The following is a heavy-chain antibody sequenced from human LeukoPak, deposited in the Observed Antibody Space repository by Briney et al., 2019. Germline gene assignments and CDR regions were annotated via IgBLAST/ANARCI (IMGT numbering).Heavy chain of an antibody. J-gene: IGHJ5*02. CDR3: ARAIDFWSGYYGFDP. CDR2: IYYSGST. CDR1: GGSIRSYY. V-gene: IGHV4-59*01. Sequence: SETLSLTCTVSGGSIRSYYGSWIRQPPGKGLEWIGYIYYSGSTNYNPSLKSRVTISVDTSKNQFSLKLSSVTAADTAVYYCARAIDFWSGYYGFDPWGQGTLVTVSS. D-gene: IGHD3-3*01.